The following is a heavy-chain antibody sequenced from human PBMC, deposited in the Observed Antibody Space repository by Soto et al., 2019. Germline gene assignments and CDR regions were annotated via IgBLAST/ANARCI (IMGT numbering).Heavy chain of an antibody. V-gene: IGHV3-7*04. D-gene: IGHD4-17*01. J-gene: IGHJ3*02. CDR1: GFTFSSYL. CDR2: IKQDGNEK. Sequence: PGGSLRLSCAASGFTFSSYLMSWVRQAPGKGLEWVANIKQDGNEKYYVDSVKGRLTISRDNAKNSLYLQLNSLRAEDTAVYFCARSLYGNNQDDAFDIWGQGTMVTVSS. CDR3: ARSLYGNNQDDAFDI.